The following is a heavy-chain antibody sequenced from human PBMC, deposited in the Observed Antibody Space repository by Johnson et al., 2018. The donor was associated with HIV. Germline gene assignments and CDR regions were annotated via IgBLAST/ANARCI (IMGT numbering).Heavy chain of an antibody. J-gene: IGHJ3*02. CDR2: ISGSGGST. D-gene: IGHD5-18*01. Sequence: VQLVESGGGLVQPGGSLRLSCAASGFTFSSYAMSWVRQAPGKGLEWVSAISGSGGSTNYADSVKGRFTISRDNSKNTLYLQMNSLRIEDTAVYYCASVDTAMVDTFDIWGQGTMVTVSS. V-gene: IGHV3-23*04. CDR1: GFTFSSYA. CDR3: ASVDTAMVDTFDI.